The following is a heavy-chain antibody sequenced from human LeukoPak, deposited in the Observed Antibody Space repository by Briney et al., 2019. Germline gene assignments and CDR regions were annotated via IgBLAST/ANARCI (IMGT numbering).Heavy chain of an antibody. CDR1: GGSISSSNW. CDR3: ARDVGTALVTGDY. CDR2: IYHSGST. Sequence: SETLSLTCAVSGGSISSSNWWSWVRQPPGKGLEWIGEIYHSGSTNYNPSLKSRVTISVDKSKNQFSLKLISVTAADTAVYYCARDVGTALVTGDYWGQGTLVTVSS. D-gene: IGHD5-18*01. V-gene: IGHV4-4*02. J-gene: IGHJ4*02.